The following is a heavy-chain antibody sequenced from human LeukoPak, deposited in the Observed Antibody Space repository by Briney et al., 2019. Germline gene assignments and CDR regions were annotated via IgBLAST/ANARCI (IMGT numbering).Heavy chain of an antibody. Sequence: SETLSLTCTVSGGSISSGGYYWSWIRQHPGKALEWIGYIHYSGSTYYNPSLKSRVTISVDTSKNQFSLKLSSVTAADTAVYYCARGDFDWLFDYWGQGTLVTVSS. CDR2: IHYSGST. CDR3: ARGDFDWLFDY. V-gene: IGHV4-31*03. J-gene: IGHJ4*02. CDR1: GGSISSGGYY. D-gene: IGHD3-9*01.